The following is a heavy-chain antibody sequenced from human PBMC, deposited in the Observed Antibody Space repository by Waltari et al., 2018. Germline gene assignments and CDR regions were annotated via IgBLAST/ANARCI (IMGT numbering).Heavy chain of an antibody. CDR1: GLTFRGYW. J-gene: IGHJ4*02. Sequence: EVQLVESGGTLVQPGGSLRLSCAASGLTFRGYWMTWVRQAPGKGLEWVANIKAEGSEQYYVDSVRGRFTISRDNAENSLYLQMNSLIADDTAVYYCARGSAYYVRVWDYWGQGTLVTVSS. V-gene: IGHV3-7*03. CDR2: IKAEGSEQ. D-gene: IGHD3-16*01. CDR3: ARGSAYYVRVWDY.